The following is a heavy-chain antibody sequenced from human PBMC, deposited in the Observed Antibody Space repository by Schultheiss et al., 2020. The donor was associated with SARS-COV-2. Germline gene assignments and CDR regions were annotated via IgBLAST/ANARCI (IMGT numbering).Heavy chain of an antibody. CDR2: INHSGST. CDR1: GGSISSYY. D-gene: IGHD6-19*01. Sequence: SQTLSLTCTVSGGSISSYYWSWIRQPPGKGLEWIGEINHSGSTNYNPSLKSRVTISLDKSKNQFSLNLNSVTAADTAVYYCARIAVADLYYYYGLDVWGQGTTVTVSS. J-gene: IGHJ6*02. CDR3: ARIAVADLYYYYGLDV. V-gene: IGHV4-34*01.